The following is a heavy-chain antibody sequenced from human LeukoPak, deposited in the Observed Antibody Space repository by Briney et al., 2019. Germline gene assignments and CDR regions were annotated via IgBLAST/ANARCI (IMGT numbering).Heavy chain of an antibody. J-gene: IGHJ4*02. CDR1: GGSVSSGSFY. V-gene: IGHV4-61*01. Sequence: PSETLSLTCTVSGGSVSSGSFYWSWIRQTPGKGLEWIGYIYYTGSTNYNPSLKSRVTIPVDTSKNQFSLKLSSVTAADTAVYYCARDTGYCSGGSCYHNYFDFWGQGALVTVSS. D-gene: IGHD2-15*01. CDR3: ARDTGYCSGGSCYHNYFDF. CDR2: IYYTGST.